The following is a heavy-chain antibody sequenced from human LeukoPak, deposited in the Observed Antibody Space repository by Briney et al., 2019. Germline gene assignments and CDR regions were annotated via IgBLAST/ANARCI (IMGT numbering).Heavy chain of an antibody. J-gene: IGHJ4*02. V-gene: IGHV1-18*01. Sequence: ASVKVSCKASGYTFTSYGISWVRQAPGQGLEWMGWISAYNGNTNYAQKLQGRVTMTTDTSTSTAYMELRSLRSDDTAVYYCARVGIIVVVPAAIDYWGQGTLVTVSS. CDR3: ARVGIIVVVPAAIDY. CDR2: ISAYNGNT. CDR1: GYTFTSYG. D-gene: IGHD2-2*01.